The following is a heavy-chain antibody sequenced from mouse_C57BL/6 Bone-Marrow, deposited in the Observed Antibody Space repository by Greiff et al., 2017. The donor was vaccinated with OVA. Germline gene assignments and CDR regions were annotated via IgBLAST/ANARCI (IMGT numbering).Heavy chain of an antibody. J-gene: IGHJ2*01. Sequence: VQLQQPGAELVKPGDSVKMSCKASGYSFTSYWITWVKQRPGQGLEWIGDIYPGSGSTNYKEKFKSKATLTVDTSSSTTYMQLSSLTAEDSAGYYCARREYVDYWGQGTTLTVSS. CDR3: ARREYVDY. CDR2: IYPGSGST. V-gene: IGHV1-55*01. CDR1: GYSFTSYW.